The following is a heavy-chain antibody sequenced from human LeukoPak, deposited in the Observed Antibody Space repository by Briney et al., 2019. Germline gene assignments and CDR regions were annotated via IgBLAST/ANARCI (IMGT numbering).Heavy chain of an antibody. CDR2: ISSHNTHI. V-gene: IGHV3-21*04. J-gene: IGHJ4*02. CDR1: GFVFSTYT. Sequence: GGSLRLSCAGSGFVFSTYTMNWIRQTPGKGLEWVSSISSHNTHIYYADSVKGRFTISRDNSKNTLYLQMNSLRAEDTAVYYCAREWAAAGIDYWGQGTLVTVSS. D-gene: IGHD6-13*01. CDR3: AREWAAAGIDY.